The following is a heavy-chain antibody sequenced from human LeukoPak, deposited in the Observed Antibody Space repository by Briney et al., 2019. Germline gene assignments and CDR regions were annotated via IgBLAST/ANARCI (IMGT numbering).Heavy chain of an antibody. Sequence: PSETLSLTCAVYGGSFSGYYWSWVRQPPGRGLEWVGEINHSGSTNYNPSLKSRVTISVDTSKNQFSLKLSSVTPAQSAVYYCATLGDKGGGPFYYMDVWGKGTTVTVSS. CDR2: INHSGST. CDR3: ATLGDKGGGPFYYMDV. V-gene: IGHV4-34*01. D-gene: IGHD3-10*01. J-gene: IGHJ6*03. CDR1: GGSFSGYY.